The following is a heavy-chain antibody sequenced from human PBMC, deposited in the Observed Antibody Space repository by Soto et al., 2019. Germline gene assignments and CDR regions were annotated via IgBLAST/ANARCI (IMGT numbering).Heavy chain of an antibody. CDR2: IYPGDSDT. CDR1: GYSFTSYW. V-gene: IGHV5-51*01. CDR3: ARQDLMYCSSTSCYSPLDY. D-gene: IGHD2-2*01. J-gene: IGHJ4*02. Sequence: GESLKISCKGSGYSFTSYWIGWVRQMPGKGLEWMGIIYPGDSDTRYSPSFQGQVTISADKSISTAYLQWSSLKASDTAMYYCARQDLMYCSSTSCYSPLDYWGQGTLVTVSS.